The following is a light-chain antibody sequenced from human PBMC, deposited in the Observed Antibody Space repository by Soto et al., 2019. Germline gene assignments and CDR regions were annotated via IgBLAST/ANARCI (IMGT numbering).Light chain of an antibody. CDR3: QQRSNWPPIT. J-gene: IGKJ5*01. CDR1: QSVSSSY. CDR2: GAS. V-gene: IGKV3D-20*02. Sequence: EVVLTQSPGTLSLSPGERATLSCRASQSVSSSYLAWYQQKPGQAPRLLIYGASSRATGIPARFSGSGSGTDFTLTIGSLEPEDFALYYCQQRSNWPPITFGQGTRLEIK.